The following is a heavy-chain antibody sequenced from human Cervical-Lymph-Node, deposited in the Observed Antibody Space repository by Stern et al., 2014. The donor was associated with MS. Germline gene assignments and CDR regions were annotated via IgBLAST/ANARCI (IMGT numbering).Heavy chain of an antibody. CDR2: LNPSDGST. V-gene: IGHV1-46*01. Sequence: QLVQSGTEVKTPGASVKVSCEASGYTFISYYLHWVRQAPGQGLEWLGLLNPSDGSTTYAQKFQGRVAITTDSSTSQAYMDLFRLTSEDTAVYFYASNTAMVTLAHYYGMDIWGQGTTVTFPS. CDR3: ASNTAMVTLAHYYGMDI. D-gene: IGHD5-18*01. J-gene: IGHJ6*02. CDR1: GYTFISYY.